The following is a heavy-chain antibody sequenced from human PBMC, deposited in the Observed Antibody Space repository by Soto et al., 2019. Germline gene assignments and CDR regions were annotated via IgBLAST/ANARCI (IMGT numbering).Heavy chain of an antibody. CDR1: GFTVSSNY. D-gene: IGHD6-13*01. Sequence: GGSLRLSCAASGFTVSSNYMSWVRQAPGKGLEWVSVIYSGGSTYYADSVKGRFTISRHNSKNTLYLQMNSLRAEDTAVYYCARATSTASSSWPSWAFDIWGQGTMVTVSS. V-gene: IGHV3-53*04. J-gene: IGHJ3*02. CDR2: IYSGGST. CDR3: ARATSTASSSWPSWAFDI.